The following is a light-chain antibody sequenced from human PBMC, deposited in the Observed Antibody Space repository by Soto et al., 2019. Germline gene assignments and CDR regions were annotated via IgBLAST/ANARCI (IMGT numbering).Light chain of an antibody. V-gene: IGKV1-27*01. CDR3: QKYNSALFT. CDR1: QGISNY. CDR2: AAS. Sequence: DIQMTQSPSSLSASVGDRVTITCRASQGISNYLAWYQQKPGKVPKLLIYAASTLQSGAPSRFSGTGSGTDFTLTISSLQPEDVATYYCQKYNSALFTFGPGTKVDIQ. J-gene: IGKJ3*01.